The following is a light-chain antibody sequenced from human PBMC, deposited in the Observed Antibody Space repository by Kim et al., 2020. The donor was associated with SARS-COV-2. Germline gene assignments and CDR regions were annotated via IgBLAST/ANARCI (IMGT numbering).Light chain of an antibody. V-gene: IGKV1-5*03. Sequence: LSASLGDRVTITCRASHYISNWLAWYQQKPGEAPKLLIFKASNLENGVPSRFSGSGSGTDFTLTISGVQPDDFATYYCQQYSSLWTFGQGTKLEI. CDR1: HYISNW. J-gene: IGKJ2*02. CDR2: KAS. CDR3: QQYSSLWT.